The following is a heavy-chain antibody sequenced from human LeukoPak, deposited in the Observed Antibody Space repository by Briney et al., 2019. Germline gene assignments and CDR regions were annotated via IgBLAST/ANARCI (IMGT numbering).Heavy chain of an antibody. D-gene: IGHD6-13*01. CDR1: GGTFSSYA. V-gene: IGHV1-69*05. CDR2: IIPIFGTA. J-gene: IGHJ4*02. Sequence: GASVTVSCKASGGTFSSYAISWVRQAPGQGLEWMGGIIPIFGTANYAQKFQGRVTITTDESTSTAYMELSSLRSEDTAVYYCARDELVGSWPPRFDYWGQGTLVTVSS. CDR3: ARDELVGSWPPRFDY.